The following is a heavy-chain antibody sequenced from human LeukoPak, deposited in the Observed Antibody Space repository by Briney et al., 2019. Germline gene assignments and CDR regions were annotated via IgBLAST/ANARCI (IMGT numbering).Heavy chain of an antibody. CDR3: ASSRYDSSGYYGIIAY. D-gene: IGHD3-22*01. CDR1: GFIFSHHG. J-gene: IGHJ4*02. CDR2: IRTDGVTT. V-gene: IGHV3-23*01. Sequence: GGTLRLSCAASGFIFSHHGMNWVRQAPGKDLEWVSGIRTDGVTTYYADSVKGRFIISRDNSKNTVYLQMNSLRAEDTAVYYCASSRYDSSGYYGIIAYWGQGTLVTVSS.